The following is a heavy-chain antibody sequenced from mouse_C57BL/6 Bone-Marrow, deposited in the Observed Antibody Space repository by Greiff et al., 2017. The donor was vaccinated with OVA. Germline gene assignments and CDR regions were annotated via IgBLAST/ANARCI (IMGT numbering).Heavy chain of an antibody. V-gene: IGHV3-6*01. Sequence: VQLKESGPGLVKPSQSLSLTCSVTGYSITSGYYWNWIRQFPGNKLEWMGYISYDGSNNYNPSLKNRISITRDTSKNQFFLKLNSVTTEDTATYYRAKSSLSPFDFRGQGTTLTVPS. CDR1: GYSITSGYY. CDR3: AKSSLSPFDF. J-gene: IGHJ2*01. CDR2: ISYDGSN.